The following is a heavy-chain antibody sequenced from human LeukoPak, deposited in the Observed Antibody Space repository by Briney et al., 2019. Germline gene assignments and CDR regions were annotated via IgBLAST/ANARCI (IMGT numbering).Heavy chain of an antibody. CDR3: AKADGSYKTLIDY. V-gene: IGHV3-23*01. D-gene: IGHD3-10*01. CDR1: GFTFSICA. Sequence: GGSLRLSCAASGFTFSICAMNWVRQAPGKGLEWVSGISGSGGSTYYADSVKGRLSISRDSSKNTVYLQMSSLRAEDTAVYYCAKADGSYKTLIDYWGQGTLVTVSS. J-gene: IGHJ4*02. CDR2: ISGSGGST.